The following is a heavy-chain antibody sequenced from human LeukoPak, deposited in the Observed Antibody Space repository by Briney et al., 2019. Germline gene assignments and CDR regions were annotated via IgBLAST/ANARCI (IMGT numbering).Heavy chain of an antibody. Sequence: GGSLRLSCSASGFTFSSYAMHWVRQAPGKGLEYVSAISSNGGSTYYADSVKGRFTISRDNSKNTLYLQMSSLRAEDTAVYYCVRQGIAAAGPHFDWGYWGQGTLVTVSS. CDR3: VRQGIAAAGPHFDWGY. D-gene: IGHD6-13*01. CDR2: ISSNGGST. V-gene: IGHV3-64D*06. J-gene: IGHJ4*02. CDR1: GFTFSSYA.